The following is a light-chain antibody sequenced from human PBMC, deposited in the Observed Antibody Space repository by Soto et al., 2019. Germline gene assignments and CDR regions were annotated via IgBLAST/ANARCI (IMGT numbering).Light chain of an antibody. CDR1: SGDVGHYNY. CDR3: SSYVDSFSVI. Sequence: QSALTQPASASGSLGQSVTISCTGTSGDVGHYNYVSWYQQQPGKAPKLMIYEVTKRPSGVPDRFSGSKSGNTASLTVSGLQAEDEADYYCSSYVDSFSVIFGGGTKVTVL. V-gene: IGLV2-8*01. J-gene: IGLJ2*01. CDR2: EVT.